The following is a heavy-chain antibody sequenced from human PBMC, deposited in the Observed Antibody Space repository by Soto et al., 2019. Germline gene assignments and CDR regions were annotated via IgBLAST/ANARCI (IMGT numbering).Heavy chain of an antibody. CDR1: GGSISSGGYS. CDR2: IYHSGST. D-gene: IGHD3-22*01. V-gene: IGHV4-30-2*01. J-gene: IGHJ6*02. Sequence: QLQLQESGSGLVKPSQTLSLTCAVSGGSISSGGYSWSWIRQPPGKGLEWIGYIYHSGSTYYNPSLKSRVTISVDRSKNQFSLKLSSVTAADTAVYYCARDAYYYDSSGGMDVWGQGTTVTVSS. CDR3: ARDAYYYDSSGGMDV.